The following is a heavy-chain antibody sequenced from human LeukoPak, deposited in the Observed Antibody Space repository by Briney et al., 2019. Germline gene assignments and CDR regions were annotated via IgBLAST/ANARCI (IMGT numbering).Heavy chain of an antibody. CDR3: AKDGYYDSSGDYFDY. CDR1: GFTVSSNY. CDR2: IYSGGST. D-gene: IGHD3-22*01. J-gene: IGHJ4*02. Sequence: GGSLRLSCAASGFTVSSNYMSWVRQAPGKGLEWVSVIYSGGSTYYADSVKGRFTISRHSSKNTLYLQMNSLRAEDTAVYYCAKDGYYDSSGDYFDYWGQGTLVTVSS. V-gene: IGHV3-53*01.